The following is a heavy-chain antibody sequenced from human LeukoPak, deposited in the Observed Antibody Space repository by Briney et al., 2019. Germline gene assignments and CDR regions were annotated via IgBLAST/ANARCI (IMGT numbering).Heavy chain of an antibody. CDR3: ARDGIAVAGSFGY. J-gene: IGHJ4*02. V-gene: IGHV1-8*03. D-gene: IGHD6-19*01. Sequence: ASVKVSCKASGYTFTSYDINWVRQATGQGLEWMGWMNPNSGNTGYAQKFQGRVTITRNTSISTAYMGLSSLRSEDTAVYYCARDGIAVAGSFGYWGQGTLVTVSS. CDR2: MNPNSGNT. CDR1: GYTFTSYD.